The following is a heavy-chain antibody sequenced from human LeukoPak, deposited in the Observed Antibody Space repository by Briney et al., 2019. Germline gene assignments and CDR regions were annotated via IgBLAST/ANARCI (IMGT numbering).Heavy chain of an antibody. CDR1: GYTFTSYG. D-gene: IGHD3-22*01. J-gene: IGHJ4*02. CDR2: ISAYNGNT. Sequence: ASVKVSCKASGYTFTSYGISWVRQAPGQGLEWMGWISAYNGNTNYAQKLQGRVTMTTDTSTSTAYMELRSLRSDDTAVYYCAREGVYDSSGYYLGYWGQGTLVTVSS. CDR3: AREGVYDSSGYYLGY. V-gene: IGHV1-18*01.